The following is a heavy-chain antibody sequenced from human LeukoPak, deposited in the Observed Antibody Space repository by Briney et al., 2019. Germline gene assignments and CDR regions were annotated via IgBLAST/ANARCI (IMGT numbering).Heavy chain of an antibody. V-gene: IGHV1-18*01. CDR3: ARKVEYCSSTRCYLDY. D-gene: IGHD2-2*01. CDR2: ISAYNGNT. Sequence: GASVKVSCKASGYTFTSYGISWVRQAPGQGLEWMGWISAYNGNTNYAQKLQGRVTMTTDTSTSTAYMELRSLRSDDTAVYYGARKVEYCSSTRCYLDYWGQGTLVTVSS. CDR1: GYTFTSYG. J-gene: IGHJ4*02.